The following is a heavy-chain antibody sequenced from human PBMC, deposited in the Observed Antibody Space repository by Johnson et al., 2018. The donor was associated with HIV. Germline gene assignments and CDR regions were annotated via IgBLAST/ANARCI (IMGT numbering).Heavy chain of an antibody. CDR1: GFTFSSYD. V-gene: IGHV3-13*01. CDR3: AKARDATRQTDALDV. J-gene: IGHJ3*01. Sequence: VQLVESGGGVVRPGGSLRLSCAASGFTFSSYDMHWVRQATGKGLEWVSPIGTAGDTYYPGSVKGRFTISRDNSKNTLFLEMNSLRAEDTAVYYCAKARDATRQTDALDVWGQGTMVTVSS. CDR2: IGTAGDT.